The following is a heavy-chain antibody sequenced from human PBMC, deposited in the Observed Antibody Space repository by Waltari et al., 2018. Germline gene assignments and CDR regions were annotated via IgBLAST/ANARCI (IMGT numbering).Heavy chain of an antibody. CDR2: INHSGST. J-gene: IGHJ4*02. CDR3: ARSDTVTTDHFDY. CDR1: GGSFSGYY. Sequence: QVQLQQWGAGLLKPSETLSLTCAVYGGSFSGYYWSWIRQPPGKGLEWIGEINHSGSTNYNPSLKSRVTISVDTSKNQFSLKLSSVTAEDTAVYYCARSDTVTTDHFDYWGQGTLVTVSS. V-gene: IGHV4-34*01. D-gene: IGHD4-17*01.